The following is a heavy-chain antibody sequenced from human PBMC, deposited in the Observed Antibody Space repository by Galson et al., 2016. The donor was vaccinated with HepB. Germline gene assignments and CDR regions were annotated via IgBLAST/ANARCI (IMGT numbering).Heavy chain of an antibody. J-gene: IGHJ3*02. CDR1: GFSLRTNGMC. CDR2: IDWDNNE. V-gene: IGHV2-70*11. D-gene: IGHD2-21*01. CDR3: ARTPRYCRGDWCDGFDI. Sequence: PALVKPTQTITLTCTFSGFSLRTNGMCVSWIRQPPGKALEWLARIDWDNNEYRSTSLRTRLTISKDTSKNQGGPTMTNLDPEDTATYYCARTPRYCRGDWCDGFDIWGQGTMVTVSS.